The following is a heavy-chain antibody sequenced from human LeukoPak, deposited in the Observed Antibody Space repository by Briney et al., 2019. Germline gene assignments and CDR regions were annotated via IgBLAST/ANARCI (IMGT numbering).Heavy chain of an antibody. Sequence: SETLSLTCTVPGGSISSYYWSWIRQPPGKGLEWIGYIYYSGSTNYNPSLKSRVTISVDTSKNQFSLKLSSVTAADTAVYYCARGAWLSGYYYYYMDVWGKGTTVTVSS. D-gene: IGHD5-24*01. V-gene: IGHV4-59*01. J-gene: IGHJ6*03. CDR1: GGSISSYY. CDR3: ARGAWLSGYYYYYMDV. CDR2: IYYSGST.